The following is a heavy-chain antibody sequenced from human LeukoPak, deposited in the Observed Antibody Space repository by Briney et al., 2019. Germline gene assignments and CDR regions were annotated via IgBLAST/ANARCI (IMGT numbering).Heavy chain of an antibody. CDR2: IKEDGSET. D-gene: IGHD3-22*01. CDR3: ARGSTYYDSSGQVPFDY. Sequence: GGSLRLSCVASGLNFNSRWMDWVRRAPGQGLEWVASIKEDGSETHYVDSVRGRFTISRDNGKNTLYLQMNSLRAEDTAVYYCARGSTYYDSSGQVPFDYWGQGTLVTVFS. J-gene: IGHJ4*02. CDR1: GLNFNSRW. V-gene: IGHV3-7*01.